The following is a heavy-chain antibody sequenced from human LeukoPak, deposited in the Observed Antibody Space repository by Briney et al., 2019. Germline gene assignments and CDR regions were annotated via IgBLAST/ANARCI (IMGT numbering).Heavy chain of an antibody. J-gene: IGHJ6*03. CDR3: ARYRYSSSWAQKHYYMDV. D-gene: IGHD6-13*01. V-gene: IGHV4-39*01. CDR2: IYYSGST. CDR1: GGSISSSSYY. Sequence: PSETLSLTCTVSGGSISSSSYYWGWIRQPPGKGLEWIGSIYYSGSTYYNPSLKSRVTISVDTSKNQFSLKLSSVTAADTAVYYCARYRYSSSWAQKHYYMDVWGKGTTVTISS.